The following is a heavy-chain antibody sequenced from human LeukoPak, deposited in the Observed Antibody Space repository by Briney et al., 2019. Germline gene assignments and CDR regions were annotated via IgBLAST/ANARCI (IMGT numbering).Heavy chain of an antibody. Sequence: SQTLSLTCTVSGGSISSGGYYWSWIRQPPGKGLEWVGEISHNGSTNYNPSLKSRVTISVDTSKNQFSLRLSSVTAADTAVYYCAYGDRGLDYWGQGTLVTVSS. J-gene: IGHJ4*02. D-gene: IGHD4-17*01. V-gene: IGHV4-30-2*01. CDR3: AYGDRGLDY. CDR1: GGSISSGGYY. CDR2: ISHNGST.